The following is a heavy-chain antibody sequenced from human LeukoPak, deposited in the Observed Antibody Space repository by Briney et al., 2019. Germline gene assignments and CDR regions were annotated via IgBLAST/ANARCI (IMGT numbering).Heavy chain of an antibody. V-gene: IGHV4-39*01. Sequence: SETLSLTCTVSGGSISSSSYYWGWIRQPPGKGLEWIGSIYYSGSTYYNPSLKSRVTISVDTSKNQFSLKLSSVTAADTAVYYCASCIGTNYYGSGSFMDTFDYWGQGTLVTVSS. CDR1: GGSISSSSYY. D-gene: IGHD3-10*01. J-gene: IGHJ4*02. CDR3: ASCIGTNYYGSGSFMDTFDY. CDR2: IYYSGST.